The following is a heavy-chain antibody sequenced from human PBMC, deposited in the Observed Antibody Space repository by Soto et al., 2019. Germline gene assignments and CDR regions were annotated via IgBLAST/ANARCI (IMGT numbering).Heavy chain of an antibody. CDR3: ARDALGPIYWYFDL. CDR1: GFTFSSYS. J-gene: IGHJ2*01. CDR2: ISSSSSTI. Sequence: PGGSLRLSCAASGFTFSSYSMNWVRQAPGKGLEWVSYISSSSSTIYYADSVKGRFTISRDNAKNSLYLQMNSLRAEDTAVYYCARDALGPIYWYFDLWGRGTRVTVSX. V-gene: IGHV3-48*01. D-gene: IGHD7-27*01.